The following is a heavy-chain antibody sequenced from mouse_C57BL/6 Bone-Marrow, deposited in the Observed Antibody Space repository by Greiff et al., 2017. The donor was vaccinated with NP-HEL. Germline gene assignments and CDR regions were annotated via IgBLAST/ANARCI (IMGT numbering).Heavy chain of an antibody. J-gene: IGHJ2*01. CDR3: ARDPYYYGSSYDYFDY. Sequence: QVQLQQPGAELVMPGASVKLSCKASGYTFTSYWMHWVKQRPGQGLEWIGEIDPSDSYTNYNQKFTGKSTLTVDKSSSTAYMQLSSLTSEDSAVYYCARDPYYYGSSYDYFDYWGQGTTLTVSS. CDR1: GYTFTSYW. CDR2: IDPSDSYT. V-gene: IGHV1-69*01. D-gene: IGHD1-1*01.